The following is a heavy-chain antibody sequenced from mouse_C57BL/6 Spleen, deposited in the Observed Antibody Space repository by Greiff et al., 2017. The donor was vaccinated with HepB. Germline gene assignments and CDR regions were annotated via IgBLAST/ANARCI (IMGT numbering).Heavy chain of an antibody. CDR2: IHPNSGST. CDR3: ARSYDGYYEDAMDY. Sequence: VQLQQPGAELVKPGASVKLSCKASGYTFTSYWMHWVKQRPGQGLEWIGMIHPNSGSTNYNEKFKSKATLTVDKSSSTAYMQLSSLTSEDSAVYYCARSYDGYYEDAMDYWGQGTSVTVSS. J-gene: IGHJ4*01. V-gene: IGHV1-64*01. D-gene: IGHD2-3*01. CDR1: GYTFTSYW.